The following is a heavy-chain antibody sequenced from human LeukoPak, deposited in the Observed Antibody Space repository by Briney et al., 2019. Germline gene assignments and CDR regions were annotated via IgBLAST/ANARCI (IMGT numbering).Heavy chain of an antibody. CDR2: IYYSGST. CDR3: ARQAPWSGYFDY. D-gene: IGHD3-3*01. V-gene: IGHV4-59*08. J-gene: IGHJ4*02. Sequence: SETLSLTCTVSGGSISSYYWSWIRQPPGKGLEWIGYIYYSGSTNYNPSLKSRVTISVDTSKNQFSLKLSSVTAADTAVYYCARQAPWSGYFDYWGQGTLVTVSS. CDR1: GGSISSYY.